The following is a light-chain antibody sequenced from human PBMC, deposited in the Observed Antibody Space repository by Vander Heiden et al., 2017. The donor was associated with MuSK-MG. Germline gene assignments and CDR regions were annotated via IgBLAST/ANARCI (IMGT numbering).Light chain of an antibody. CDR1: QSISSW. V-gene: IGKV1-5*01. CDR2: DAS. J-gene: IGKJ3*01. Sequence: DIQMTQSPSTLSASVGDRVTITCRASQSISSWLAWYQQKPGKAPKLLIYDASSLESGVQSRFSGSGSGTEFTLTISSLQTDDFATYYCQQYNSFTFGHGTKVDIK. CDR3: QQYNSFT.